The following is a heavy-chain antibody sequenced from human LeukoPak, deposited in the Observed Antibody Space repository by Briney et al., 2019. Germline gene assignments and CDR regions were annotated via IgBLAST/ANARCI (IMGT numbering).Heavy chain of an antibody. D-gene: IGHD3-22*01. V-gene: IGHV4-30-4*01. CDR3: AREVGYYYDSSGYYDY. CDR2: IYYSGST. CDR1: GGSISSGDYY. Sequence: SETLSLTCTVSGGSISSGDYYWSWIRQPLGKGLEWIGYIYYSGSTYYNPSLKSRVTISVDTSKNQFSLKLSSVTAADTAVYYCAREVGYYYDSSGYYDYWGQGTLVTVSS. J-gene: IGHJ4*02.